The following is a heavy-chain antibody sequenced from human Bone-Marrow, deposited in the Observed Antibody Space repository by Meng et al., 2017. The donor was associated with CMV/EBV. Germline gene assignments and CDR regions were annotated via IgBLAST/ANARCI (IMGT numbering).Heavy chain of an antibody. J-gene: IGHJ4*02. Sequence: SVKVSCKASGGTFSSYAISWVRQAPGQGLEWMGGIIPIFGTANYAQKFQGRVTITTDESTSTAYMELSSLRSEDTAVYYCARGLAAAATKYQFDCWGQGMRVTVSS. CDR1: GGTFSSYA. D-gene: IGHD6-13*01. CDR3: ARGLAAAATKYQFDC. CDR2: IIPIFGTA. V-gene: IGHV1-69*05.